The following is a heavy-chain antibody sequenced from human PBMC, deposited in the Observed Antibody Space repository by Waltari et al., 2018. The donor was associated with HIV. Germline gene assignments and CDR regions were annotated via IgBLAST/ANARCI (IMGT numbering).Heavy chain of an antibody. J-gene: IGHJ4*02. D-gene: IGHD3-10*01. V-gene: IGHV3-23*01. CDR1: GFSFSNYG. CDR2: IGGIGATI. CDR3: AKLNTGSED. Sequence: EVQLLESGGGLVQPGGSLRLSCAASGFSFSNYGRSWVGQAPGGGLEWVSSIGGIGATIYYADSVKGRFTISRDNSRNILYLQMNSLRAEDTALYFCAKLNTGSEDWGQGTLVTVSS.